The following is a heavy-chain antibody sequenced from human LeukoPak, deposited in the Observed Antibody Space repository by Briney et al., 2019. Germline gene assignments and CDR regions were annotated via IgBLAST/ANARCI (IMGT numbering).Heavy chain of an antibody. Sequence: SETLSLTCAVYGGSFSGYYWSWIRQPPGKGLEWIGEINHSGSTYYNPSLKSRVTISVDTSKNQFSLKLSSVTAADTAVYYCAREKGEAVAGTFDYWGQGTLVTVSS. CDR2: INHSGST. CDR1: GGSFSGYY. D-gene: IGHD6-19*01. J-gene: IGHJ4*02. CDR3: AREKGEAVAGTFDY. V-gene: IGHV4-34*01.